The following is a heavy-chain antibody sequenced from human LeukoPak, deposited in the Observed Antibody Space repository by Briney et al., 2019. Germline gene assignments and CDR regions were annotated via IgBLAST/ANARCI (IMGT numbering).Heavy chain of an antibody. CDR2: IRYDGSNK. J-gene: IGHJ5*02. CDR1: GFTFSSYG. D-gene: IGHD3-22*01. CDR3: ARVFRDYYDSSGYHNWFDP. V-gene: IGHV3-30*02. Sequence: GGSLRLSCAASGFTFSSYGMHWVRQAPGKGLEWVAFIRYDGSNKYYADSVKGRFTISRDNAKNSLYLQMNSLGAEDTAAYYCARVFRDYYDSSGYHNWFDPWGQGTLVTVSS.